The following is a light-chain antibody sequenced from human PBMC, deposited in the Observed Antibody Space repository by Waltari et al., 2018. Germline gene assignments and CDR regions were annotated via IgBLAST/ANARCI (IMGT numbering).Light chain of an antibody. Sequence: EIVMTQSPATLSVSPGERATLSCRASQSVSSNFAGYQQKPGQAPRLLIYGASTRATGIPARFSGSGSGTEFTLTISSLQSEDFAVYYCQQYNNWPSWTFGQGTKVEIK. V-gene: IGKV3-15*01. CDR3: QQYNNWPSWT. CDR1: QSVSSN. CDR2: GAS. J-gene: IGKJ1*01.